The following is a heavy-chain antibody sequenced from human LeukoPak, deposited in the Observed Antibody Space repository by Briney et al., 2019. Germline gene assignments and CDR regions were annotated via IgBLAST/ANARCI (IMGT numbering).Heavy chain of an antibody. Sequence: ASVKVSCKASGYTFIGYYMHWVRQAPGQGLEWVGRINPDSGGTNYAQKFQGRVTMTRDTSISTAYMELSRLRSDDTAVYYCARADCSSTSCLNAFDIWGQGTMVTVSS. D-gene: IGHD2-2*01. V-gene: IGHV1-2*06. CDR3: ARADCSSTSCLNAFDI. CDR2: INPDSGGT. CDR1: GYTFIGYY. J-gene: IGHJ3*02.